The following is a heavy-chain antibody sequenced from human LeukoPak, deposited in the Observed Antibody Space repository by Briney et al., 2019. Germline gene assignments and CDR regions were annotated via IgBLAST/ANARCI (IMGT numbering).Heavy chain of an antibody. CDR1: GCTFSSYS. D-gene: IGHD2-15*01. CDR2: ISSCRSYI. CDR3: ARSPQLNIVVVVAAIDS. J-gene: IGHJ4*02. Sequence: GGSLRLSCAASGCTFSSYSMNWVRQAPAKGREGVSSISSCRSYIYYADSVKGLSTTARTTPKNSLYLQMNSLRAEDTAVYYCARSPQLNIVVVVAAIDSWGQGTLVTVSS. V-gene: IGHV3-21*01.